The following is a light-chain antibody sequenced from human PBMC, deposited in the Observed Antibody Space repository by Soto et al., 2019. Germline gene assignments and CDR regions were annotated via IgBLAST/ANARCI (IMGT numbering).Light chain of an antibody. CDR1: QSVSSSY. CDR3: QQYSSSSRIT. V-gene: IGKV3-20*01. J-gene: IGKJ4*01. CDR2: GAS. Sequence: EIVLTQSPGTLSLSPGERATLSCRASQSVSSSYLAWYQQKPGQAPRLLIYGASSRATGIPDRFSGSGSGTLLPPTMSIMEPEGFALYNGQQYSSSSRITFGGERRVDIK.